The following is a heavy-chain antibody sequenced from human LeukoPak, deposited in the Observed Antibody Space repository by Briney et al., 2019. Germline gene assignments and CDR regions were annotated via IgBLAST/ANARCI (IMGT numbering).Heavy chain of an antibody. J-gene: IGHJ4*02. CDR2: ISGYNGNT. D-gene: IGHD3-22*01. Sequence: GASVKVSCKASGNTFISFVISWVRQAPRQGLEWMRRISGYNGNTNYVQKVQGRVTMTTDTSTNTAYKELRSLRSDDTAVYYCARGSTYYDSSGQVPFDYWGQGTLVTVSS. V-gene: IGHV1-18*04. CDR3: ARGSTYYDSSGQVPFDY. CDR1: GNTFISFV.